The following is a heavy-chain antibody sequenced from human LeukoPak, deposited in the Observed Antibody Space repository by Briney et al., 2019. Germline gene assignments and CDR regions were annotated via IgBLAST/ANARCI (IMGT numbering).Heavy chain of an antibody. CDR3: AKDSASQGEQLYNWFDP. CDR2: ISGSGGST. V-gene: IGHV3-23*01. CDR1: GFTFSSYA. Sequence: GGSLRLSCAASGFTFSSYAMSWVRQAPVKGLEWVSAISGSGGSTYYADSVKGRFTISRDNSKNTLYLQMNSLRAEDTAVYYCAKDSASQGEQLYNWFDPWGQGTLVTVSS. D-gene: IGHD3-16*01. J-gene: IGHJ5*02.